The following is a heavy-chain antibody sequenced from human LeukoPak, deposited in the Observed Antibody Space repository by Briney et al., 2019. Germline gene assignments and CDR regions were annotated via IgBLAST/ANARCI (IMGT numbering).Heavy chain of an antibody. V-gene: IGHV1-18*01. D-gene: IGHD3-16*01. CDR2: ISADNGNT. CDR1: GYTFSSYA. Sequence: ASVKVSCKGSGYTFSSYAISWVRQAPGQGLEWMGWISADNGNTNYAQKLRGRVTMTTDTSTSTAYMELRSLRSDDTALYYCARGPMIPQYFHYWGQGTLVTVSS. J-gene: IGHJ1*01. CDR3: ARGPMIPQYFHY.